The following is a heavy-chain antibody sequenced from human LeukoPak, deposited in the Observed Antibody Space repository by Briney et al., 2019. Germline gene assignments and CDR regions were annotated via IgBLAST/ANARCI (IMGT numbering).Heavy chain of an antibody. CDR3: AKDNDYDFWSGYTFDY. V-gene: IGHV3-23*01. D-gene: IGHD3-3*01. Sequence: GGSLRLSCAASGFTFSSYAMSWVRQAPGKGLEWVSAISGSGGSTYYADSVKGRFTISRDNSKNTLYLQMSSLRAEDTAVYYCAKDNDYDFWSGYTFDYWGQGTLVTVSS. J-gene: IGHJ4*02. CDR1: GFTFSSYA. CDR2: ISGSGGST.